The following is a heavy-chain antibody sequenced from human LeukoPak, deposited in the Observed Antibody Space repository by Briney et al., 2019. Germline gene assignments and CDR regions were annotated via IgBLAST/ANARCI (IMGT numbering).Heavy chain of an antibody. CDR3: ARDPSYIVGASPFDY. Sequence: PGGSLRLSCAASGFTFSSNYMSWVRQAPGKGLEWVSVIYSGGSTYYADSVKGRFTISRDNSKNTLYLQMNSLRAEDTAVYYCARDPSYIVGASPFDYWGQGTLVTVSS. V-gene: IGHV3-66*02. CDR2: IYSGGST. J-gene: IGHJ4*02. D-gene: IGHD1-26*01. CDR1: GFTFSSNY.